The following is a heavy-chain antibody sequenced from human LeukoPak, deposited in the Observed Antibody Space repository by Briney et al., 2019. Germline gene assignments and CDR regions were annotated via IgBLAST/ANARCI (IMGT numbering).Heavy chain of an antibody. CDR3: ARDRPDRGYSYGWYQTHFDY. V-gene: IGHV4-59*01. Sequence: SETLSLTCTVSGGSISSYYWSWIRQPPGKGLEWIGYIYYSGSTNYNPSLKSRVTISVDTSKNQFSLKLSSVTAADTAVYYCARDRPDRGYSYGWYQTHFDYWGQGTLVTVSS. CDR1: GGSISSYY. J-gene: IGHJ4*02. D-gene: IGHD5-18*01. CDR2: IYYSGST.